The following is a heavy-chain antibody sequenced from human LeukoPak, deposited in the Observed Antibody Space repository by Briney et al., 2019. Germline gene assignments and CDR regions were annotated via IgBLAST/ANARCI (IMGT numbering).Heavy chain of an antibody. Sequence: GASVKVSCKASGYTFTGDYIHWVRQAPGQGLEWMGWINPNSGGTNYAQKFQGRVTMTRDTSITTAYMELGRLRSDDTAVYYCARAGGGLDYWGQGILVTVSS. V-gene: IGHV1-2*02. D-gene: IGHD2-15*01. CDR3: ARAGGGLDY. CDR1: GYTFTGDY. CDR2: INPNSGGT. J-gene: IGHJ4*02.